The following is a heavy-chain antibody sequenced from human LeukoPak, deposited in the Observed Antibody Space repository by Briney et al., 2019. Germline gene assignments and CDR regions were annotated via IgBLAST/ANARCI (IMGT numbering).Heavy chain of an antibody. CDR2: INHSGST. J-gene: IGHJ5*02. CDR1: GGSFSGYY. V-gene: IGHV4-34*01. CDR3: ARVTMIVVVNWFDP. Sequence: SETLSLTCAVYGGSFSGYYWSWIRQPPGKGLEWIGEINHSGSTNYNPSLKSRVTISVDTSKNHFSLKLSSVTAADTAVYYCARVTMIVVVNWFDPWSQGTLVTVSS. D-gene: IGHD3-22*01.